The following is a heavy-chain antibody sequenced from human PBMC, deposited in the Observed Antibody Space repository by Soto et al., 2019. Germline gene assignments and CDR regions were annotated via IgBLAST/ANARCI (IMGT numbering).Heavy chain of an antibody. CDR1: GYPFTNFF. J-gene: IGHJ1*01. V-gene: IGHV1-2*02. D-gene: IGHD1-26*01. Sequence: GASVKVSCKASGYPFTNFFIHWMRRAPGQGLEWMGWINSKTGDTNYAQKFQGRVTMTRDTSISTAYMEVTGLRSDDTAVYFCARDSVLLGSTTLFFWGQGTLVTVSS. CDR2: INSKTGDT. CDR3: ARDSVLLGSTTLFF.